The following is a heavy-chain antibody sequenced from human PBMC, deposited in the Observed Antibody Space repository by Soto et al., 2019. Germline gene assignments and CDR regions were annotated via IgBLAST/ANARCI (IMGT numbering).Heavy chain of an antibody. CDR2: IIPILGIA. D-gene: IGHD1-26*01. V-gene: IGHV1-69*04. CDR1: GGTFSSYT. CDR3: ARDQGGSYSPHPSYYYYGMDV. J-gene: IGHJ6*02. Sequence: SVKVSCKASGGTFSSYTISWVRQAPGQGLEWMGRIIPILGIANYAQKFQGRVTITADKSTSTAYMELSSLRSEDTAVYYCARDQGGSYSPHPSYYYYGMDVWGQGTTVTVSS.